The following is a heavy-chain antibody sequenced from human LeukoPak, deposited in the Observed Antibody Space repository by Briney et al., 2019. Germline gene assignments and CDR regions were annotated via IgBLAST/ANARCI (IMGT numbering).Heavy chain of an antibody. D-gene: IGHD3-10*01. CDR2: ISYDGSNK. Sequence: PGGSLRLSCAASGFTFSSYAMHWVRQAPGKGLEWVAVISYDGSNKYYADSVKGRFTISRDNSKNTLYLQMNSLRAEDTAVYYCARDPHYYGSGSYYDPDYWGQGTLVTVSS. CDR3: ARDPHYYGSGSYYDPDY. CDR1: GFTFSSYA. V-gene: IGHV3-30*04. J-gene: IGHJ4*02.